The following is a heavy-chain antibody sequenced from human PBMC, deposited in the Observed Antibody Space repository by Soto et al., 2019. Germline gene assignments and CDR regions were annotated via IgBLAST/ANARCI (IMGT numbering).Heavy chain of an antibody. CDR1: GGSFGTNY. CDR2: TYHTWST. D-gene: IGHD3-10*01. V-gene: IGHV4-59*13. Sequence: SETLSLTCTISGGSFGTNYWSWIRQAPGKGLEWIGYTYHTWSTKYNLSLKSRATISVDTSKNQFSLTLNSAAAADTAVYYCATDSAGRGPFDPWGQGILVTVSS. J-gene: IGHJ5*02. CDR3: ATDSAGRGPFDP.